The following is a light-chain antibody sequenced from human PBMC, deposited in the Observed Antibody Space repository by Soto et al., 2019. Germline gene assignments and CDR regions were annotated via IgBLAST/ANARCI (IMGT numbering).Light chain of an antibody. V-gene: IGLV2-23*02. CDR3: CSYAGRYTYV. CDR1: SSDVGSYNL. J-gene: IGLJ1*01. Sequence: QSVLTQPASVSGSPGQSITISCTGTSSDVGSYNLVSWYQQHPGKAPKLMIYDVSKRPSGVPDRFSGSKSGNTASLTISGLQTEDEADYYCCSYAGRYTYVFGTGTKVTV. CDR2: DVS.